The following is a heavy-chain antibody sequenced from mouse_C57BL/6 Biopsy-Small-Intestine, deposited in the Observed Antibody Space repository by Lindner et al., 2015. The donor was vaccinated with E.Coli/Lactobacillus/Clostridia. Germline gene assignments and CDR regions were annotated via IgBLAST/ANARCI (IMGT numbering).Heavy chain of an antibody. D-gene: IGHD1-1*01. J-gene: IGHJ1*03. CDR2: IYPGDGDT. Sequence: VQLQESGPELVKPGASVKISCKASGYAFSSSWMNWVKQRPGKGLEWIGRIYPGDGDTDYNGKFKGKAILTADKSSSTAYMQLSSLTSEDSAVYFCARSGNYYGSSRGYFDVWGTGTTVTVSS. CDR3: ARSGNYYGSSRGYFDV. V-gene: IGHV1-82*01. CDR1: GYAFSSSW.